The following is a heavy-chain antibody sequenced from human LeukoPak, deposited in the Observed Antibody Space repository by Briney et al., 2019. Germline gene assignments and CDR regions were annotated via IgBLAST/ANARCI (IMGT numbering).Heavy chain of an antibody. CDR1: GGSISSGSYY. Sequence: PSETLSLTCTVSGGSISSGSYYWSWIRQPAGKGLEWTGRIYTSGSTNYNPSLKSRVTISVDTSKNQFSLKLSSVTAADTAVYYCARVVGTVTTGWYFDLWGRGTLVTVSS. CDR3: ARVVGTVTTGWYFDL. J-gene: IGHJ2*01. V-gene: IGHV4-61*02. CDR2: IYTSGST. D-gene: IGHD4-17*01.